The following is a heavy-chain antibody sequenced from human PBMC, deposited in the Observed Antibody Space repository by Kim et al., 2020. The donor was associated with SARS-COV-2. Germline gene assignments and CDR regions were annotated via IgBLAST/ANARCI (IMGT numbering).Heavy chain of an antibody. CDR3: ARDDRLWSIAAAGDY. J-gene: IGHJ4*01. V-gene: IGHV3-33*05. D-gene: IGHD6-13*01. Sequence: GGSLRLSCAASGFTFSSYGMHWVRQAPGKGLEWVAVISYDGSNKYYADSVKGRFTISRDNSKNTLYLQMNSLRAEDTAVYYCARDDRLWSIAAAGDYWG. CDR2: ISYDGSNK. CDR1: GFTFSSYG.